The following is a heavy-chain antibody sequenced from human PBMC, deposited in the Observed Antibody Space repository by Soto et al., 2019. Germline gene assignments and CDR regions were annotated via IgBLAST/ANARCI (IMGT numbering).Heavy chain of an antibody. CDR3: AKDLVGRRPVTGDYHSAMDS. CDR2: ISWEVGST. V-gene: IGHV3-43*01. J-gene: IGHJ6*02. D-gene: IGHD2-21*02. Sequence: GSLWLSSAASGVTFDDYSMRWVRQAPGKGLGWVSLISWEVGSTYYADSVKGRFTISRDNSKNSLYLQMNSLRTEDTALYYCAKDLVGRRPVTGDYHSAMDSWGQGPTVTVSS. CDR1: GVTFDDYS.